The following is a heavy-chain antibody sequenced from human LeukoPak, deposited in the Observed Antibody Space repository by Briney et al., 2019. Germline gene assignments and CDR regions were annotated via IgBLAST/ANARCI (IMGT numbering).Heavy chain of an antibody. Sequence: SETLSLTCAVYGGSFSGYYWSWIRQPPGKGLEWIGEINHSGSTNYNPSLKSRVTISVDTSKSQFSLKLSSVTAADTAVYYCARLTYYYDNSGHYYWFDPWGQGTLVTVSS. CDR3: ARLTYYYDNSGHYYWFDP. CDR2: INHSGST. J-gene: IGHJ5*02. V-gene: IGHV4-34*01. CDR1: GGSFSGYY. D-gene: IGHD3-22*01.